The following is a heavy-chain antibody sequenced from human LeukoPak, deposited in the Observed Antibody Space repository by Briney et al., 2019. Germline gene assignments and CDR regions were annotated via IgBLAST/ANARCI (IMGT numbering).Heavy chain of an antibody. J-gene: IGHJ6*03. CDR1: GGSFSGYY. CDR3: ARGRQWLVRYYYYYMDV. D-gene: IGHD6-19*01. V-gene: IGHV4-34*01. Sequence: SETLSLTCAVHGGSFSGYYWSWIRQPPGKGLEWIGEINHSGSTNYNPSLKSRVTISVDTSKNQFSLKSSSVTAADTAVYYCARGRQWLVRYYYYYMDVWGKGTTVTVSS. CDR2: INHSGST.